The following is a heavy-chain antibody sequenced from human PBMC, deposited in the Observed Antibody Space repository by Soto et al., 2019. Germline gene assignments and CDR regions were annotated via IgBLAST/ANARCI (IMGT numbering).Heavy chain of an antibody. Sequence: EVQVLESGGGLVQPGGSLRLSCAASGFTCSSYDMSWVRQAPGQGLEWVSAISGSGSNPYYADSVKGRFTISSDNSKNPLYLPMNSLRDEDTALYYCAKTASMTIRDGFDHWGQGTLGTVS. J-gene: IGHJ4*02. V-gene: IGHV3-23*01. D-gene: IGHD4-17*01. CDR3: AKTASMTIRDGFDH. CDR2: ISGSGSNP. CDR1: GFTCSSYD.